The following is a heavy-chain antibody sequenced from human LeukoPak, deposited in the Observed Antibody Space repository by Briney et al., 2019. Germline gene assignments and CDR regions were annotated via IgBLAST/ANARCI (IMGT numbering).Heavy chain of an antibody. V-gene: IGHV5-51*01. Sequence: GESLKISCKGSGYSFTSYWIGWVRQMPGKGLEWMGIIYPGDSDTRYSPSFQGQVTISADKSISTAYLQWGSLKASDTAMYYCARLLVEDAVLLWFGEFLFDYWGQGTLVTVSS. CDR1: GYSFTSYW. D-gene: IGHD3-10*01. J-gene: IGHJ4*02. CDR2: IYPGDSDT. CDR3: ARLLVEDAVLLWFGEFLFDY.